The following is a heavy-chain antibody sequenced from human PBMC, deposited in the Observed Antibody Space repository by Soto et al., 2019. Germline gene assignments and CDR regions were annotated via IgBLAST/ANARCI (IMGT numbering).Heavy chain of an antibody. CDR3: ARGEDAFFYYGLDV. CDR1: GDSITSSY. CDR2: IYDTGISGYTPST. J-gene: IGHJ6*02. V-gene: IGHV4-59*01. Sequence: KPSETLSLTCTVPGDSITSSYWSWIRRPPGKGLEWIAYIYDTGISGYTPSTSYNPSLKSRVTMSVDTSKSQFSLKLTSVTAADTAVYYCARGEDAFFYYGLDVWGQGITVTVSS.